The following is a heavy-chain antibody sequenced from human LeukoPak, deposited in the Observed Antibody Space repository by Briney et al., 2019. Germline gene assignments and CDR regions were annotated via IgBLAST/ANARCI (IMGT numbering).Heavy chain of an antibody. J-gene: IGHJ6*02. CDR3: AREVGAARPYYYYGMDV. Sequence: ASVKVSCKASGYTFPSYFMHWVRQAPGQGLEWMGIINPTGGSTTYAQKFQGRVTMTRDTSTSTVYMELSSLRSEDTAVYYCAREVGAARPYYYYGMDVWGQGTTVTVSS. D-gene: IGHD6-6*01. CDR2: INPTGGST. V-gene: IGHV1-46*01. CDR1: GYTFPSYF.